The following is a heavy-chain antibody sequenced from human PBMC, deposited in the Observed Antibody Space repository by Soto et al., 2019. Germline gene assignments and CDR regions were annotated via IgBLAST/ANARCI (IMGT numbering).Heavy chain of an antibody. V-gene: IGHV3-21*01. D-gene: IGHD1-26*01. J-gene: IGHJ3*02. CDR2: ISSSSSYI. Sequence: GGSLRLSCAASGFTFSSYSMNWVRQAPGKELEWVSSISSSSSYIYYADSVKGRFTISRDNAKNSLYLQMNSLRAEDTAVYYCARDGVGATTNAFDIWGQGTMVTVSS. CDR1: GFTFSSYS. CDR3: ARDGVGATTNAFDI.